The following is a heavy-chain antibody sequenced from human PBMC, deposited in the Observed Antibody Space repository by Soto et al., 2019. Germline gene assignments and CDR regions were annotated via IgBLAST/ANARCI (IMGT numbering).Heavy chain of an antibody. D-gene: IGHD1-20*01. CDR1: GYTFTGYY. Sequence: QVQLVQSGAEVKKPGASVKVSCKASGYTFTGYYMHWVRQAPGQGLEWMGWINPNSGGTNYAQKFQGWVTMTRDTSISTAYMELSRLRSDDTAVYYCARGGGYNWNPMGWFDPWGQGTLVTVSS. J-gene: IGHJ5*02. V-gene: IGHV1-2*04. CDR3: ARGGGYNWNPMGWFDP. CDR2: INPNSGGT.